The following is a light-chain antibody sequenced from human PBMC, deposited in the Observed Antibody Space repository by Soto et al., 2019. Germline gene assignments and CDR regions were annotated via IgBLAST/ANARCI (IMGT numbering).Light chain of an antibody. J-gene: IGKJ1*01. CDR2: AAS. Sequence: DVQMTQSPSSLSASVGDIVTITCRASQGISNYLAWYQKKTGKVXXLLIYAASTLESGVPSRFSGSGSGTEFSLTISSMQPDDFATYYCQQYNTYSFGHGTKVDIK. CDR1: QGISNY. CDR3: QQYNTYS. V-gene: IGKV1-16*01.